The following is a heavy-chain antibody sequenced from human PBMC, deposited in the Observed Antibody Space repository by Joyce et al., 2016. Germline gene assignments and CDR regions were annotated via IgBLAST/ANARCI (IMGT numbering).Heavy chain of an antibody. V-gene: IGHV3-73*02. J-gene: IGHJ4*02. D-gene: IGHD4-17*01. CDR3: TRGYGDYVRDY. CDR1: GFTFSGSA. Sequence: EVQLVESGGGLVQPGGSLKLSCAVSGFTFSGSAMHWVRQAHGKGLEWVGRIRKKTDNYATAYAASVKGRFTISRDDSKNTVYLQMNSLKTEDTAVYYCTRGYGDYVRDYWGQGTLVTVSS. CDR2: IRKKTDNYAT.